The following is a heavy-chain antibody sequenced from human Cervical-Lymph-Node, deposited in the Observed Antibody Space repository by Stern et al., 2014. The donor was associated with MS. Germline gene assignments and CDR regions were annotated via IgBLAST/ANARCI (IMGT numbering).Heavy chain of an antibody. CDR2: INPSDGRT. V-gene: IGHV1-46*01. Sequence: VQLVESEAEVKTPGASVKVSCKASGYTFTNQRIHWVRQAPGQGLEWMGIINPSDGRTIYAQKIQGRVTMTRDTSTTTFYMELSSLRSEDTAVYYCAGEADAWGQGTLVTVSS. D-gene: IGHD6-6*01. CDR1: GYTFTNQR. J-gene: IGHJ4*02. CDR3: AGEADA.